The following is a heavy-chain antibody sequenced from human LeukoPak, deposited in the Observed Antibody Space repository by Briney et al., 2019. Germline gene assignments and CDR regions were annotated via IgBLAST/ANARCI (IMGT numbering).Heavy chain of an antibody. V-gene: IGHV3-23*01. CDR3: AKWGDYDVLTGYYVPDY. D-gene: IGHD3-9*01. CDR2: ILGSGGST. CDR1: GFTFSNYA. J-gene: IGHJ4*02. Sequence: GGSLRLSCAASGFTFSNYAMSWVRQAPGEGLEWVSAILGSGGSTYYADSVRGRFTVSRDNSKSTLYLQMNSLRAEDTALYYCAKWGDYDVLTGYYVPDYWGQGTLVTVSS.